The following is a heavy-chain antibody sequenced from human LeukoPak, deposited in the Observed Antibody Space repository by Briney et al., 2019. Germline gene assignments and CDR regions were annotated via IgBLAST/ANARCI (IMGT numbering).Heavy chain of an antibody. V-gene: IGHV3-30*18. Sequence: GGSLRLSCAASGFTVSNYGMHWVRPAPGQGLEWVAVISYDGSNKYYADSVKGRFTISRDNSKNTLYLQMNSLRAEDTAVYYCVEGQPGGTQLPSWAPYYFDYWGQGTLVTISS. J-gene: IGHJ4*02. CDR1: GFTVSNYG. CDR3: VEGQPGGTQLPSWAPYYFDY. CDR2: ISYDGSNK. D-gene: IGHD5-18*01.